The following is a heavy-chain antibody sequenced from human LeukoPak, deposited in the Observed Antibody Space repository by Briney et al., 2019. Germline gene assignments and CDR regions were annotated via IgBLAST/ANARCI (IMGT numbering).Heavy chain of an antibody. CDR3: ARTDLDYGALYYMDV. J-gene: IGHJ6*03. CDR2: INPNSGGT. CDR1: GYTFTVYY. Sequence: ASVKVSCKASGYTFTVYYMHWVRQAPGQGLEWMGWINPNSGGTNYAQKFQGRVTMTRDTSISTAYMELSRLRSDDTAVYYCARTDLDYGALYYMDVWGKGTTVTVSS. D-gene: IGHD4-17*01. V-gene: IGHV1-2*02.